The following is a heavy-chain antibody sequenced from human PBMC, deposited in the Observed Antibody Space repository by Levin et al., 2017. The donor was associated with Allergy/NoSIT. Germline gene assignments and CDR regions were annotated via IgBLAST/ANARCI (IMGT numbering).Heavy chain of an antibody. D-gene: IGHD3-10*01. V-gene: IGHV3-23*01. Sequence: GGSLRLSCAASGFTFSSYAMSWVRQAPGKGLECVSGISGSGGSTYYADSVKGRFAISRDNSKSTLFLQMNSLRAEDTAVYYCAKDATFLFYGSAAHIDFWGQGTLVTVSS. CDR3: AKDATFLFYGSAAHIDF. CDR2: ISGSGGST. J-gene: IGHJ4*02. CDR1: GFTFSSYA.